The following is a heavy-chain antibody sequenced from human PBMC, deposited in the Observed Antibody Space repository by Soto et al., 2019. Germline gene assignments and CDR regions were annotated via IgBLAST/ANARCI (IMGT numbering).Heavy chain of an antibody. Sequence: QVQLVQSGAEVKKPGASVKVSCKASGYTFTSYGISWVRQAPGQGLEWMGWISAYNGNTNYAQKLQGRVTMTTDTSTSTAYVELRSLRSDDTAVYYCASTMITFGGPGGYYYYYGMDVWGQGTTVTVSS. D-gene: IGHD3-16*01. J-gene: IGHJ6*02. V-gene: IGHV1-18*01. CDR2: ISAYNGNT. CDR3: ASTMITFGGPGGYYYYYGMDV. CDR1: GYTFTSYG.